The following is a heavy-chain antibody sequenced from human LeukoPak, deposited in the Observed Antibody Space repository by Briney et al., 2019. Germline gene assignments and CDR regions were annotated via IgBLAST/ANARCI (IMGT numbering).Heavy chain of an antibody. CDR2: IIPIFGTA. Sequence: AASVKVSCKASGGTFSSYAISWVRQAPGQGLEWMGGIIPIFGTANYAQKFQGRVTITADDSTSTAYMELSSLRSEDTAVYYCARSSHDFWSGYHNWFDPWGQGTLVTVSS. J-gene: IGHJ5*02. V-gene: IGHV1-69*13. D-gene: IGHD3-3*01. CDR3: ARSSHDFWSGYHNWFDP. CDR1: GGTFSSYA.